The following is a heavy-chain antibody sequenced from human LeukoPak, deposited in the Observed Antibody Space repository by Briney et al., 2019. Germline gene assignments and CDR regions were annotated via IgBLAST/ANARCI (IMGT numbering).Heavy chain of an antibody. J-gene: IGHJ4*02. Sequence: GGSLRLSCAASGFTVSSNYMSWVRQAPGKGLEWVSVIYSGGSAYYADSVKGRFTISRDNSKNTLYLQMNSLRAEDTAVYYCARVPYSSGEDYWGQGTLVTVSS. CDR1: GFTVSSNY. CDR3: ARVPYSSGEDY. V-gene: IGHV3-53*01. D-gene: IGHD6-19*01. CDR2: IYSGGSA.